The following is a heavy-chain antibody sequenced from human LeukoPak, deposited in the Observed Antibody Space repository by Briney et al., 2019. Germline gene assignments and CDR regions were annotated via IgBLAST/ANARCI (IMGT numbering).Heavy chain of an antibody. CDR1: GYSFTDNY. V-gene: IGHV1-2*02. CDR2: ISPKSGDT. J-gene: IGHJ4*02. D-gene: IGHD3-10*01. CDR3: ARVARYGGFDY. Sequence: ASVKVSCTASGYSFTDNYIHWVRQAPGQGLEWMGWISPKSGDTNYAQKFQGRVTMTRDTSISTAYMELRSLRSDDTAVYYCARVARYGGFDYWGQGTLVTVSS.